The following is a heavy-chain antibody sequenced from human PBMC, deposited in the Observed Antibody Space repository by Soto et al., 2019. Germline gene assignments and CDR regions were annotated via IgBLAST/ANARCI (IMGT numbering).Heavy chain of an antibody. J-gene: IGHJ4*02. Sequence: EVQLVESGGGLVKPGGSLRLSCAASGFTFSNAWMSWVRQAPGKGLEWVGRIKSKTDGGTTDYAAPVKSRFTISRDDSKNTLYLQMNSLKTEDTAVYYCTTASRYGSGGLWYYFDYWGQGTLVTVSS. CDR1: GFTFSNAW. D-gene: IGHD3-10*01. V-gene: IGHV3-15*01. CDR2: IKSKTDGGTT. CDR3: TTASRYGSGGLWYYFDY.